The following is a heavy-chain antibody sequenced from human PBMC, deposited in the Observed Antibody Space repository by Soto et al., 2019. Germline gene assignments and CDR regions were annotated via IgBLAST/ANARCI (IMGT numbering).Heavy chain of an antibody. D-gene: IGHD3-10*01. J-gene: IGHJ5*02. CDR3: ARVPGP. CDR1: GGSISGGGYS. V-gene: IGHV4-30-2*01. CDR2: IYHSGST. Sequence: PSETLCLTCAVSGGSISGGGYSWSWIRQPPGKGLEWIGYIYHSGSTYYNPSLKSRVTISVDRSKNQFSLKLSSVTAADTAVYYCARVPGPWGQGTLVTVSS.